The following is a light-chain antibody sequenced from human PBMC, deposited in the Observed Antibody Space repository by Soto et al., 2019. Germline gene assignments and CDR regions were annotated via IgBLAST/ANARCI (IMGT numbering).Light chain of an antibody. J-gene: IGLJ1*01. Sequence: QSVLIQPPSVSGSPGQSVAISCTGTSSDVGTYDCVSWYQHHPGTVPKPMIYNVNTRPSGVPDRFSGSKSGNTASLTVSGLQAADEADYFCKSYAGSNTYVFGSGTKLTVL. CDR3: KSYAGSNTYV. CDR2: NVN. CDR1: SSDVGTYDC. V-gene: IGLV2-8*01.